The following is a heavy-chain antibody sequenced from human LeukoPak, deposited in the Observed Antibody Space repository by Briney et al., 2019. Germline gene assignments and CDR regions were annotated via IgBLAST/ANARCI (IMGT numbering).Heavy chain of an antibody. D-gene: IGHD3-16*01. CDR2: ISGSGGST. Sequence: RPGGSLRLSCAAAGFTFSSYGVSWVRQAAGKGLEWVSAISGSGGSTYYADSVKGRFTISRDNSKNTLYLQMNSLRAEDTAVYYCARDPTFDYWGQGTLVTVSS. CDR3: ARDPTFDY. CDR1: GFTFSSYG. J-gene: IGHJ4*02. V-gene: IGHV3-23*01.